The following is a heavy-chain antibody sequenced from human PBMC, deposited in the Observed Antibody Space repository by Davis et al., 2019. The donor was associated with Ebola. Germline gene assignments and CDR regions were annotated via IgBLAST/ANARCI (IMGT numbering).Heavy chain of an antibody. CDR1: GYTFTGYY. Sequence: ASVKVSCKASGYTFTGYYMHWVRQAPGQGLEWMGWINPNSGGTNYAQKFQGRVTMTRDTSISTAYMELSRLRSDDTAVYYCARVRPSIAASTYLARGSNWFDPWGQGTLVTVSS. CDR2: INPNSGGT. CDR3: ARVRPSIAASTYLARGSNWFDP. J-gene: IGHJ5*02. D-gene: IGHD6-6*01. V-gene: IGHV1-2*02.